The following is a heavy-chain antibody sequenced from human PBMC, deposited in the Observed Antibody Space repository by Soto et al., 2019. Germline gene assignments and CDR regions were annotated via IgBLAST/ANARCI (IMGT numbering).Heavy chain of an antibody. Sequence: VKVSCRTSGYTFTSYAMHWVRHAPGQRLEWMGWINAGNGNTKYSQKFQGRVTITRDTSASTAYMELSSLRSEDTAVYYCARHGFYGDYSSNYFDPWGQGTLVTVS. J-gene: IGHJ5*02. CDR3: ARHGFYGDYSSNYFDP. CDR1: GYTFTSYA. V-gene: IGHV1-3*01. CDR2: INAGNGNT. D-gene: IGHD4-17*01.